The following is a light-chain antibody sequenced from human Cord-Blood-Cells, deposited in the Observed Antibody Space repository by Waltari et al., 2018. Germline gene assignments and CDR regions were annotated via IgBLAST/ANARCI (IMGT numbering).Light chain of an antibody. J-gene: IGLJ3*02. Sequence: QSALTQPASVSGSPGQSITISCTGTSSDVGSYNLVSWYQQNPGKAPKLMIYEGSKRPSGVSNRFSGSKSGNTASLTISGLQAEDEADYYRCSYAGSSTWVFGGGTKLTVL. V-gene: IGLV2-23*01. CDR2: EGS. CDR1: SSDVGSYNL. CDR3: CSYAGSSTWV.